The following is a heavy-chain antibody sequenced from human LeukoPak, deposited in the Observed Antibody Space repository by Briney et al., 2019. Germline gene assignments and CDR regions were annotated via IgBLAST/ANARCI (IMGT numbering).Heavy chain of an antibody. V-gene: IGHV1-18*04. J-gene: IGHJ5*02. CDR1: GYTFTGYY. D-gene: IGHD3-10*01. Sequence: GASVKVSCKASGYTFTGYYMHWVRQAPGQGLEWMGWISGYNGNTNYAQKLQGRVTMTTDTSTRTAYMELRSLRSDDTAVYYCARDDYGSGGPWFDPWGQGTLVTVSS. CDR3: ARDDYGSGGPWFDP. CDR2: ISGYNGNT.